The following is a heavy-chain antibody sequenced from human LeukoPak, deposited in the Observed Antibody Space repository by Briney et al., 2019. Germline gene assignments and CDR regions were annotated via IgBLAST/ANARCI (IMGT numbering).Heavy chain of an antibody. D-gene: IGHD3-16*01. CDR1: GFTFSSYA. CDR3: AKDPFAFRLGAFDF. V-gene: IGHV3-23*01. Sequence: GGSLRLSCAATGFTFSSYAMTWVRQAPGKGLEWVSSIRGSGDSTYYADSVKGRFTISRDNSKSTLFLQMNSLRVEDTAVYYCAKDPFAFRLGAFDFWGQGTMVTVSS. J-gene: IGHJ3*01. CDR2: IRGSGDST.